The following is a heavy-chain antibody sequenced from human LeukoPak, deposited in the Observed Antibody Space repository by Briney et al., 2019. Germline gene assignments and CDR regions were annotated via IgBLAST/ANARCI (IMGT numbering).Heavy chain of an antibody. CDR3: AKDLLQTFFFDSSGYYSDAFGM. V-gene: IGHV3-23*01. CDR1: EFTFSNFA. J-gene: IGHJ3*02. CDR2: ISGSGDNT. D-gene: IGHD3-22*01. Sequence: GGSLRLSCAASEFTFSNFAMSWVRQAPGKGLEWVSTISGSGDNTYYADSVKGRFTISRDNSKNTLSLHMNTLRAEDTAVYYCAKDLLQTFFFDSSGYYSDAFGMWGQGTMVTVSP.